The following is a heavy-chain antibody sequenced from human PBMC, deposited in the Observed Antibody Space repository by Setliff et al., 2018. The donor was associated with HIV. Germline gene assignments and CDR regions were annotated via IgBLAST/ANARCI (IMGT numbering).Heavy chain of an antibody. Sequence: GASVKVSCKPSGDTFTSYDINWVRQAAGHGLEWMGWMTPYSGNTGYAQKFQGRVSMTRDTSITTAYMERSSLTSEDTAVYYCARGKGVGGVIITGGLDVWGQGTTVTVSS. CDR1: GDTFTSYD. D-gene: IGHD3-10*01. V-gene: IGHV1-8*02. CDR2: MTPYSGNT. CDR3: ARGKGVGGVIITGGLDV. J-gene: IGHJ6*02.